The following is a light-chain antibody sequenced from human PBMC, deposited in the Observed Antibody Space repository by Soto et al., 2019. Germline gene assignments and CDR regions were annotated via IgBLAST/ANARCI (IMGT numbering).Light chain of an antibody. CDR1: QSIANY. V-gene: IGKV1-39*01. J-gene: IGKJ5*01. CDR2: AAS. Sequence: DIQMTQSPSALSASVGDSVTITSRASQSIANYLNWYQQKPGKAPKLXXYAASTLQTGVPSKFSGSGFGTDLTLTISSLQTEDFATYYCQQNYSPLPITFGQGTRLEIK. CDR3: QQNYSPLPIT.